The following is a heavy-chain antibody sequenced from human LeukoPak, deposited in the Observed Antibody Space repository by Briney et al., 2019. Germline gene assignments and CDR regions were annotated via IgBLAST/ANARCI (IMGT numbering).Heavy chain of an antibody. CDR3: ARDRSGLELLSS. J-gene: IGHJ4*02. D-gene: IGHD1-7*01. Sequence: ASVNVSCKASGGTFSSYAISWVRQAPGQGLEWMGRIIPILGIANYAQKFQGRATITVDKSTSTAYMELSSLRSEDTAVYYCARDRSGLELLSSWGQGTLVTVSS. CDR1: GGTFSSYA. V-gene: IGHV1-69*10. CDR2: IIPILGIA.